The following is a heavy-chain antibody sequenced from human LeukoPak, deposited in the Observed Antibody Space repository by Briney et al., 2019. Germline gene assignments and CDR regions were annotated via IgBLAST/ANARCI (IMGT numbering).Heavy chain of an antibody. V-gene: IGHV1-2*02. D-gene: IGHD3-3*01. CDR1: GYTFTGYY. CDR3: ARAHDFWSGFYPVDY. CDR2: INPDSGGT. Sequence: ASLKVSCKASGYTFTGYYMHWGRQAPGQGVERMGWINPDSGGTKYAQKFQGRVSMTRDTSSSTAYMELSRLRSDDTAVYYCARAHDFWSGFYPVDYWGQGTLVTVSS. J-gene: IGHJ4*02.